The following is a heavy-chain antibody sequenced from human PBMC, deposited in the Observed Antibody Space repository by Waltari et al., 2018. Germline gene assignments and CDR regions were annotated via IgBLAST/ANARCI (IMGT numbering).Heavy chain of an antibody. CDR1: GGTFSSYA. Sequence: QVQLVQSGAEVKKPGSSVTVSCKASGGTFSSYAISWVRQAPGQGLEWMGRIIPILGIANYAQKFQGRVTITADKSTSTAYMELSSLRSEDTAVYYCARQGIAARQFWFDPWGQGTLVTVSS. D-gene: IGHD6-6*01. CDR3: ARQGIAARQFWFDP. V-gene: IGHV1-69*09. J-gene: IGHJ5*02. CDR2: IIPILGIA.